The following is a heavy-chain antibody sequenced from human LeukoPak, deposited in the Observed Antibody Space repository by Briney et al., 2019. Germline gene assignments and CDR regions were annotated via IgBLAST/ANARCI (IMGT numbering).Heavy chain of an antibody. CDR3: ARHNYYGSGSYRFGFDP. D-gene: IGHD3-10*01. V-gene: IGHV4-39*01. Sequence: NASETLSLTCTVSGGSISSSSYYWGLIRQPPGKGLEWIGSIYYSGSTYYNPSLKSRVTISVDTSKNQFSLKLSSVTAADTAVYYCARHNYYGSGSYRFGFDPWGQGTLVTVSS. CDR1: GGSISSSSYY. CDR2: IYYSGST. J-gene: IGHJ5*02.